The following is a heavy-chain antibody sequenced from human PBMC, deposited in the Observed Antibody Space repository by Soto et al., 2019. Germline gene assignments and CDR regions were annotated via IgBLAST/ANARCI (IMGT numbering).Heavy chain of an antibody. V-gene: IGHV3-33*01. J-gene: IGHJ6*02. CDR2: ILNDGSNR. Sequence: QVQLVESGGGVVQPGRSLRLSCAASEFTFSYYGMHWVRQAPGKGLEWVAVILNDGSNRYHADSVKDRFTISRDNSKNTLYLQMNSLRAEDTAVYYCARDNEYSGNGMDVWGQGTTVTVS. CDR3: ARDNEYSGNGMDV. D-gene: IGHD3-10*01. CDR1: EFTFSYYG.